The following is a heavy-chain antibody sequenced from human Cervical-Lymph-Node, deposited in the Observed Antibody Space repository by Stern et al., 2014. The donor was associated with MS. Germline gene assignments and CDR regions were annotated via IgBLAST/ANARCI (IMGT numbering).Heavy chain of an antibody. Sequence: VQLVESGAEVKKPGSSVKVSCKASGGTFSSYAISRGRQAPGQGLEWMGGIIPIFGTANYAQKFQGRVTITADESTSTAYMELSSLRSEDTAVYYCAREGGSSGWYGYWGQGTLVTVSS. CDR1: GGTFSSYA. D-gene: IGHD6-19*01. CDR3: AREGGSSGWYGY. V-gene: IGHV1-69*01. CDR2: IIPIFGTA. J-gene: IGHJ4*02.